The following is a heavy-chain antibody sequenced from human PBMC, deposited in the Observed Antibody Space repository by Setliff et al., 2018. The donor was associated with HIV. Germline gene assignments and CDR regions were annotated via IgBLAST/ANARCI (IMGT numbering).Heavy chain of an antibody. CDR1: GYTFTSYY. J-gene: IGHJ4*02. CDR2: LNPSGDST. CDR3: ARGGYHGFGSYGDY. Sequence: ASVKVSCKASGYTFTSYYVHWVRQAPGQGLEWMRILNPSGDSTAYAQKFQGRVTMTRDTSTSTVYMELSRLRSDDTAVYYCARGGYHGFGSYGDYWGQGTLVTVSS. V-gene: IGHV1-46*01. D-gene: IGHD3-10*01.